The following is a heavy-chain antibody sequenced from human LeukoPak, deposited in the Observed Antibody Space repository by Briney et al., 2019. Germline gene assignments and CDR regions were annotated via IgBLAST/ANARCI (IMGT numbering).Heavy chain of an antibody. CDR2: ISSSSTSM. CDR3: SRERGYSYGYSDY. V-gene: IGHV3-21*01. CDR1: GFTFSSYS. J-gene: IGHJ4*02. D-gene: IGHD5-18*01. Sequence: PGGSLRLSCAASGFTFSSYSMNWVRQAPGKGLEWVSSISSSSTSMYHADSVKGRFTISRDNAKNSLYLQMNSLRAEDTAVYYCSRERGYSYGYSDYWGQGTLVTVSS.